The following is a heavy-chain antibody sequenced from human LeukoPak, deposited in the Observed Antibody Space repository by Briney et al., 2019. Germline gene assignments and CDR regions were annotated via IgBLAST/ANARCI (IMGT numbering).Heavy chain of an antibody. Sequence: SETLSLTCSVLGGSISSSNYYWGWIRQPPGKGLEWIGSIYYSGNTYYNPSLKSRVTISVDTSKNHFSLNLNSVTAADTAMYYCARHAYYDSVTGLFDPWGQGTLVTVSS. D-gene: IGHD3-3*01. J-gene: IGHJ5*02. CDR1: GGSISSSNYY. V-gene: IGHV4-39*01. CDR2: IYYSGNT. CDR3: ARHAYYDSVTGLFDP.